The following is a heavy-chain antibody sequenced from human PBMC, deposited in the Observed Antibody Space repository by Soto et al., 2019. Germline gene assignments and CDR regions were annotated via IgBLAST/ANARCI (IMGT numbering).Heavy chain of an antibody. V-gene: IGHV1-2*04. CDR2: INPNSSGT. CDR1: GYTFTGYY. J-gene: IGHJ3*02. Sequence: ASVKVSCKASGYTFTGYYMHWVRQAPGQGLEWMGWINPNSSGTNYAQKFQGWVTMTRDTSISTAYMELSRLRSDDTAVYYCARDGYGDHDAFDIWGQGTMVTVSS. CDR3: ARDGYGDHDAFDI. D-gene: IGHD5-12*01.